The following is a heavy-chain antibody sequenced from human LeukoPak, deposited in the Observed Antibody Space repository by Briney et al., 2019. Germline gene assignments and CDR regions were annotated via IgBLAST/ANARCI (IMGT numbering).Heavy chain of an antibody. CDR2: ISSSGSII. CDR3: ASNTVVRGVIRETGYGMDV. J-gene: IGHJ6*02. Sequence: PGGSLRLSCAASGFTFSSYEMNWVRQAPGKGLEWVSCISSSGSIIYYADSVKGRFTISRDNAKNSLYLQMNSLRADDTAVYYCASNTVVRGVIRETGYGMDVWGQGTTVTVSS. V-gene: IGHV3-48*03. D-gene: IGHD3-10*01. CDR1: GFTFSSYE.